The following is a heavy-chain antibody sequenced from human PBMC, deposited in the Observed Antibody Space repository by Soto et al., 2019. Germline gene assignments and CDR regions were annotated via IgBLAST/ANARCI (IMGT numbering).Heavy chain of an antibody. D-gene: IGHD3-22*01. V-gene: IGHV5-10-1*01. CDR2: IEPSDSYT. CDR1: AYSFTSYW. Sequence: GDTLKISCKGSAYSFTSYWISRVRQMHGKGLEWMGRIEPSDSYTNYSPSFQGHVTMSADKSISTAYLQWSSLKASDTAMYYCARLYYDSSGYQGLYYYGMDVWGQGTTVTVSS. CDR3: ARLYYDSSGYQGLYYYGMDV. J-gene: IGHJ6*02.